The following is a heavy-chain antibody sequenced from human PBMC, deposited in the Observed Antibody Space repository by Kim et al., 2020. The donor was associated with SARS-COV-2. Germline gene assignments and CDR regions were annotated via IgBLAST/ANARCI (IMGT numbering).Heavy chain of an antibody. J-gene: IGHJ4*02. CDR3: ARGYCIEGECYVRGSFDS. CDR2: IKSDGSST. D-gene: IGHD2-8*01. V-gene: IGHV3-74*01. Sequence: GGSLRLSCAASGFTSSTYWMHWVRQAPGEGLQWVSSIKSDGSSTNYADSVKGRFTISRDNAKNTLYVQMKSLRPEDTAVYYCARGYCIEGECYVRGSFDSWGQRTLVTVSS. CDR1: GFTSSTYW.